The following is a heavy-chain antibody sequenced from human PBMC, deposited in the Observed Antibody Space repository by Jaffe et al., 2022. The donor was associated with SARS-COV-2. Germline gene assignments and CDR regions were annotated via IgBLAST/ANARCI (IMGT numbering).Heavy chain of an antibody. Sequence: QVTLKESGPVLVKPTETLTLTCTVSGFSLSNARMGVSWIRQPPGKALEWLAHIFSNDEKSYSTSLKSRLTISKDTSKSQVVLTMTNMDPVDTATYYCARTGRDGYNNFGHAANYYYGMDVWGQGTTVTVSS. J-gene: IGHJ6*02. D-gene: IGHD5-12*01. CDR1: GFSLSNARMG. CDR2: IFSNDEK. CDR3: ARTGRDGYNNFGHAANYYYGMDV. V-gene: IGHV2-26*01.